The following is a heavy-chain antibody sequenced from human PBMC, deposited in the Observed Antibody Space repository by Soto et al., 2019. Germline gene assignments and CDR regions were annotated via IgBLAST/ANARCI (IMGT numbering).Heavy chain of an antibody. D-gene: IGHD3-10*01. V-gene: IGHV3-30-3*01. CDR1: GFTFSSYA. CDR3: AREPTYGSGSYKYYYGMDV. J-gene: IGHJ6*02. Sequence: VQLVESGGGVVQPGRSLRLSCAASGFTFSSYAMHWVRQAPGKGLEWVAVISYDGSNKYYADSVKGRFTISRDNSKNTLYLQMNSLRAEDTAVYYCAREPTYGSGSYKYYYGMDVWGQGTTVTVSS. CDR2: ISYDGSNK.